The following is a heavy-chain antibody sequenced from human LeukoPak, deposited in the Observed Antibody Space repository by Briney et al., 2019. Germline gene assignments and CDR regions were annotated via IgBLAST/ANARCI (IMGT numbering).Heavy chain of an antibody. CDR3: ARDWVAGRAVDY. CDR2: INPNSGGT. V-gene: IGHV1-2*02. CDR1: GYTFTGYY. D-gene: IGHD6-19*01. J-gene: IGHJ4*02. Sequence: ASVKVSCKASGYTFTGYYMHWVRQAPGQGLEWMGWINPNSGGTNYAQKFQGRVTMTRDASISTAYMELSRLRSDDTAVYYCARDWVAGRAVDYWGQGTLVTVSS.